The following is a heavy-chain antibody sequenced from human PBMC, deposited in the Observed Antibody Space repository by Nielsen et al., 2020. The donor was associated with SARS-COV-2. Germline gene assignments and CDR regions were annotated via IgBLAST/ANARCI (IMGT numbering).Heavy chain of an antibody. Sequence: GESLKISCAASGFTFSSYGMHWVRQAPGKGLEWVAVISYDGSNKYYADSVKGRFTISRDNSKNTLYLQMNSLRAEDTAVYYCARDGELYPFGFDYWGQGTLVTVSS. CDR2: ISYDGSNK. CDR1: GFTFSSYG. CDR3: ARDGELYPFGFDY. J-gene: IGHJ4*02. D-gene: IGHD3-10*01. V-gene: IGHV3-30*03.